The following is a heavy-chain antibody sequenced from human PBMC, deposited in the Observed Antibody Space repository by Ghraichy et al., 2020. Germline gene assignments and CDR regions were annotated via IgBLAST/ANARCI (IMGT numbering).Heavy chain of an antibody. CDR1: GGSISSGDYY. Sequence: SQTLSLTCTVSGGSISSGDYYWSWIRQPPGKGLEWIGYIYYSGSTYYNPSLKSRVTISVDTSKNQFSLKLSSVTAADTAVYYCARGDYYYDSSGYPLSYYFDYWGQGTLVTVSS. CDR3: ARGDYYYDSSGYPLSYYFDY. CDR2: IYYSGST. J-gene: IGHJ4*02. D-gene: IGHD3-22*01. V-gene: IGHV4-30-4*01.